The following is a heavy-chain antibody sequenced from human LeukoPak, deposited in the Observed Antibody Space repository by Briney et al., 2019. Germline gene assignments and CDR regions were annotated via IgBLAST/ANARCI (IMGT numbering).Heavy chain of an antibody. D-gene: IGHD6-13*01. Sequence: GGSLRLSCAASGFTFSSYWMSWVRQAPGKGLEWVANIKQDGSEKYYADSVKGRFTISRDNSKNTLYLQMNSLRAEDTAVYYCAKSQWSGAAAGTFDYWGQGTLVTVSS. J-gene: IGHJ4*02. CDR3: AKSQWSGAAAGTFDY. CDR1: GFTFSSYW. CDR2: IKQDGSEK. V-gene: IGHV3-7*03.